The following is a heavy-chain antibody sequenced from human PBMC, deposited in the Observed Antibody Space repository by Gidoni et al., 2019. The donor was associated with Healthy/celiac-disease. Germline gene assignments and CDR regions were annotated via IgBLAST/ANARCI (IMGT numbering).Heavy chain of an antibody. Sequence: QVQLVQSGAEVKKPGALVKVSCKASGYTFTSYGISWVRQAPGQGLVWMGWIRAYNGNTNYAQKLQGRDTMTTDTSTSTAYMELRSLRSDDTAVYYCARRGGYPESGWYFDYWGQGTLVTVSS. CDR2: IRAYNGNT. D-gene: IGHD6-19*01. CDR3: ARRGGYPESGWYFDY. J-gene: IGHJ4*02. V-gene: IGHV1-18*01. CDR1: GYTFTSYG.